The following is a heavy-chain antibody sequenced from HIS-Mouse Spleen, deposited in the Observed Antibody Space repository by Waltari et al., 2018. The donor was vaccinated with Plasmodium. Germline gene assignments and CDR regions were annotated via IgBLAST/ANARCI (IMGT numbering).Heavy chain of an antibody. CDR1: GGSISSTSYY. J-gene: IGHJ4*02. CDR2: IYYSGST. CDR3: ARRGGSYYYFDY. V-gene: IGHV4-39*01. D-gene: IGHD1-26*01. Sequence: QLQLQESGPGLVKPSETLSLTCTVPGGSISSTSYYWGWIRKPPGKGLVWIGSIYYSGSTYYNPSLKSRVTISVDTSKNQFSLKLSSVTAADTAVYYCARRGGSYYYFDYWGQGTLVTVSS.